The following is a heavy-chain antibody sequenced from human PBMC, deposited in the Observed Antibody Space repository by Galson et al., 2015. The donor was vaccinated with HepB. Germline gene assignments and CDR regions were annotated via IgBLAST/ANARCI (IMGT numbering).Heavy chain of an antibody. Sequence: SLRLSCAASGFTFSSYDMHWVRQATGKGLEWVSAIGTAGDTYYPGSVKGRFTISRENAKNSLYLHMNSLRAGDTAVYYCARATEAAGLDYWGQGTLVTVSS. CDR2: IGTAGDT. CDR3: ARATEAAGLDY. V-gene: IGHV3-13*01. J-gene: IGHJ4*02. D-gene: IGHD6-13*01. CDR1: GFTFSSYD.